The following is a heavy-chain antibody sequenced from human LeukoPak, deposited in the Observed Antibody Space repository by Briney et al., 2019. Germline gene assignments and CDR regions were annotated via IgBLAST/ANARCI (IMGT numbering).Heavy chain of an antibody. CDR1: GYTFTGYY. J-gene: IGHJ5*02. CDR3: ARDYFTFTSKSYNFFDP. Sequence: ASVKVSCKASGYTFTGYYMHWVRQAPGQGLEWMGWIEPNSGDTNYPEKFQGRITMTRDTSISTAYMELSRLTSDDTAVYFSARDYFTFTSKSYNFFDPWGQGTLVTVSS. CDR2: IEPNSGDT. V-gene: IGHV1-2*02. D-gene: IGHD1-20*01.